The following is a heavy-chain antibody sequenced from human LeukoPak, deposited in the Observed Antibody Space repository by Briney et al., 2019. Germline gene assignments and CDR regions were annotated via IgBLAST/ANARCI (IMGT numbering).Heavy chain of an antibody. V-gene: IGHV3-53*01. Sequence: GGSLRLSCAASGFTFGNYAMTWVRQAPGKGLEWVSVIYSGGSTYYADSVKGRFTISRDNSKNTLYLQMNSLRAEDTAVYYCASGYSYGYWGYWGQGTLVTVSS. CDR3: ASGYSYGYWGY. CDR2: IYSGGST. D-gene: IGHD5-18*01. CDR1: GFTFGNYA. J-gene: IGHJ4*02.